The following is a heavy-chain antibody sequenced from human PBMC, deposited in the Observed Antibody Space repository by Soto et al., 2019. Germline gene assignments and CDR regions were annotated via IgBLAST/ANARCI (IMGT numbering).Heavy chain of an antibody. J-gene: IGHJ5*02. CDR2: INPGGGST. D-gene: IGHD3-3*01. V-gene: IGHV1-46*01. CDR1: GYTFTSYY. Sequence: ASVKVSCKASGYTFTSYYMHWVRQAPGQGLEWMGIINPGGGSTSYAQKFQGRVTMTRDTSTSTVYMELSSLRSEDTAVYYCARDVSPNFWSGYYTGDWFDPWGQGTLVTVSS. CDR3: ARDVSPNFWSGYYTGDWFDP.